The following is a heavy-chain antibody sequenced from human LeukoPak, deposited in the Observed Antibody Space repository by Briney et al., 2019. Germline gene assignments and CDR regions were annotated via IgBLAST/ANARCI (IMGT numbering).Heavy chain of an antibody. Sequence: GGSLRLSCAASGFTFSSYAMHWVRQAPGKGLEWVAVISYDGSNKYYADSVKGRFTISRDNSKNTLYLQMNSLRAEDTAVYYCARGGIAVVSYWDQGTLVTVSS. D-gene: IGHD3-22*01. J-gene: IGHJ4*02. V-gene: IGHV3-30-3*01. CDR3: ARGGIAVVSY. CDR1: GFTFSSYA. CDR2: ISYDGSNK.